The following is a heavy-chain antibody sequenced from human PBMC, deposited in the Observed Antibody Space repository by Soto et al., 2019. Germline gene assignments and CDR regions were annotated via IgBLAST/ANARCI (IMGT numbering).Heavy chain of an antibody. V-gene: IGHV1-46*03. Sequence: QVQLVQSGAEVKKPGASVTVSCKASGYTFTSYYIHWVRQAPGQGLEWMGIINPSGGSTSYAQKFQGRGTMTRDTSTSTVYMEVSGLRSEDTAVYFCARDQEPSTLYYDYYYMYVWGKGTTVTVSS. J-gene: IGHJ6*03. CDR3: ARDQEPSTLYYDYYYMYV. CDR1: GYTFTSYY. CDR2: INPSGGST.